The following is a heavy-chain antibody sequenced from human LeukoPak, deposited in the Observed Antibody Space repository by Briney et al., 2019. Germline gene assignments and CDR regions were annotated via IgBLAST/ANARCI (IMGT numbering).Heavy chain of an antibody. Sequence: ASVKVSCKASGYTFTSYGISWVRQAPGQGLEWMGWISAYNGNTNYAQKLQGRVTMTTDTSTSTAYMELRSLRSDDTAVYYCARALHPHYYDSSGYHYYMDVWGKGTTVTISS. CDR1: GYTFTSYG. CDR3: ARALHPHYYDSSGYHYYMDV. CDR2: ISAYNGNT. D-gene: IGHD3-22*01. V-gene: IGHV1-18*01. J-gene: IGHJ6*03.